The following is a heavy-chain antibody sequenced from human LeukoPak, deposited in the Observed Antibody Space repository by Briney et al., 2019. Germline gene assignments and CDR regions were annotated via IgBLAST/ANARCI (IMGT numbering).Heavy chain of an antibody. Sequence: SETLSLTCIVSGGSISSYYWNWIRQPAGKGLEWIGRIYTSGSTNYNPSLKSRVTISVDTSKNQFSLNLSSVTAADTAVYYCASMVPLGWFDPWGQGTLVTVSS. V-gene: IGHV4-4*07. CDR3: ASMVPLGWFDP. CDR1: GGSISSYY. J-gene: IGHJ5*02. CDR2: IYTSGST. D-gene: IGHD3-10*01.